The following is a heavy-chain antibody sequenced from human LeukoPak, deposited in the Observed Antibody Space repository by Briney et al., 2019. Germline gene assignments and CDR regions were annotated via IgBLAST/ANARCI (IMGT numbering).Heavy chain of an antibody. V-gene: IGHV3-23*01. D-gene: IGHD2/OR15-2a*01. Sequence: GGSLRLSCAASGFTFRNYAMSWVRQAPGKGLEWVSTIGGSGDNAYYADSVKGRFTISRDKSKKTLYLQMNSLRAEDTAIYYCAKDVEVFYVLTDFSPYGMDVWGQGTTVTVSS. CDR2: IGGSGDNA. CDR1: GFTFRNYA. J-gene: IGHJ6*02. CDR3: AKDVEVFYVLTDFSPYGMDV.